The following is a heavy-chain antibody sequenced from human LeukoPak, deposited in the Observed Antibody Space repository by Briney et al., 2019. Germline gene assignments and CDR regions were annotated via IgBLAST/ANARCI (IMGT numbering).Heavy chain of an antibody. Sequence: GGSLRLSCAASGFTFSSYSMNWVRQAPGKGLEWVSSISSSSSYIYYADSVKGRFTISGDNAKNSLYLQMNSLRAEDTAVYYCAAYYYDSSGYLPFDYWGQGTLVTVSS. CDR1: GFTFSSYS. D-gene: IGHD3-22*01. CDR3: AAYYYDSSGYLPFDY. V-gene: IGHV3-21*01. CDR2: ISSSSSYI. J-gene: IGHJ4*02.